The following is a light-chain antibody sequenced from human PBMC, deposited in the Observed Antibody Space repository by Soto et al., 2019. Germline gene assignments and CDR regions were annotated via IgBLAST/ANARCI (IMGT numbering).Light chain of an antibody. Sequence: EVVWTQSPGTLSLSPGERATLSCRASQSVSSSYLVWHKQKPGQAPRLLIYGASSRATGIPDRVSGSGSGTEFTLTIIRLEPEDFEVYYCQQYGSSPPTFGQGTRLDIK. CDR3: QQYGSSPPT. CDR1: QSVSSSY. CDR2: GAS. J-gene: IGKJ5*01. V-gene: IGKV3-20*01.